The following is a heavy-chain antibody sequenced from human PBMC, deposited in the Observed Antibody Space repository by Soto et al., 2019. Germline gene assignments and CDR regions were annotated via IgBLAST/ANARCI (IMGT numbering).Heavy chain of an antibody. V-gene: IGHV4-30-2*06. D-gene: IGHD1-26*01. CDR3: ARGWTFSDISYAMDV. CDR1: GGSVGSVGYS. CDR2: IQQAGST. Sequence: QVQLQESGPGLVKPSQTLSLICDVSGGSVGSVGYSWSWVRQSPGKGLEWIGHIQQAGSTHYNPSFPGRASIAFDKSKIQFFLQLKSVTAADTAVYFCARGWTFSDISYAMDVWGQGTTVTVSS. J-gene: IGHJ6*02.